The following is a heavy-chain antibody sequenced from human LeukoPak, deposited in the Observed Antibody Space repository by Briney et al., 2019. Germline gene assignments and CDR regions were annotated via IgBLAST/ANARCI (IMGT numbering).Heavy chain of an antibody. CDR2: IYPGDSDT. CDR3: ARPGYYDSSIFDAFDI. V-gene: IGHV5-51*01. Sequence: GESLKISCKGSGYSFTSYWIGWVRQMPGKGLEWMGIIYPGDSDTRYSPSFQGQVTISADKSISTAYLQWSSLKASDTAMYYCARPGYYDSSIFDAFDIWGQGTMVIVSS. D-gene: IGHD3-22*01. J-gene: IGHJ3*02. CDR1: GYSFTSYW.